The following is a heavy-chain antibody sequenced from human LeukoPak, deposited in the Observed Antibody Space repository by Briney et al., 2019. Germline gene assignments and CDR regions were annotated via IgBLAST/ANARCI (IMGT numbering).Heavy chain of an antibody. CDR1: GYTFTSYY. V-gene: IGHV1-46*01. CDR3: ARGGAYQLLWKPRRNWFDP. D-gene: IGHD2-2*01. J-gene: IGHJ5*02. Sequence: ASVKVSCKASGYTFTSYYMHWVRQAPGQGLEWMGIINPSGGSTSYAQKFQGRVTMTRDTSTSTVYMELSGLRSEDTAVYYCARGGAYQLLWKPRRNWFDPWGQGTLVTVSS. CDR2: INPSGGST.